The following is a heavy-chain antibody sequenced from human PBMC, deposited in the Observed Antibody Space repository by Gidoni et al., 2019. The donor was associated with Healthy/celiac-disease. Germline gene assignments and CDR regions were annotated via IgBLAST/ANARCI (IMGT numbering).Heavy chain of an antibody. D-gene: IGHD3-3*01. J-gene: IGHJ4*02. CDR1: GFTFRDPY. CDR2: TRNKANSYTT. CDR3: ARVRPYYDFWSGPLDY. Sequence: EVQLVESGGGLVQPGGSLRLSCAASGFTFRDPYMDWVRQAPGKGLEWVGRTRNKANSYTTEYAASVKGRFTISRDDSKNSLYLQMNSLKTEDTAVYYCARVRPYYDFWSGPLDYWGQGTLVTVSS. V-gene: IGHV3-72*01.